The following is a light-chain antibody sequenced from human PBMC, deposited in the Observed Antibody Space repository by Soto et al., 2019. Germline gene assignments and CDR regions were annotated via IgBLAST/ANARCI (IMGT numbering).Light chain of an antibody. V-gene: IGKV3-20*01. J-gene: IGKJ5*01. CDR2: GAS. CDR3: QQYGSSPIT. Sequence: EIVLTQSPGTLSLSPGERATLSCRASQSVSSSYLAWYQQKPGQAPRLLIYGASSRATGIPDRFSGSGSGTDFTLTISRXXXXDFAVYYCQQYGSSPITFGQGTRLEIK. CDR1: QSVSSSY.